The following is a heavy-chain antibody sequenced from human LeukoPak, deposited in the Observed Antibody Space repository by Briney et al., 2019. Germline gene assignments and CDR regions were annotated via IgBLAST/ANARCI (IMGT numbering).Heavy chain of an antibody. V-gene: IGHV3-23*01. CDR2: ISGSGGST. Sequence: GGSLRLSCAASGFTFSSYAMSWVSQAPGKGLEWVSAISGSGGSTYYADSVKGRFTISRDNSKNTLYLQMNSLRAEDTAVYYCAKRRSEYSSGWYEPFDYWGQGTLVTVSS. CDR3: AKRRSEYSSGWYEPFDY. D-gene: IGHD6-19*01. J-gene: IGHJ4*02. CDR1: GFTFSSYA.